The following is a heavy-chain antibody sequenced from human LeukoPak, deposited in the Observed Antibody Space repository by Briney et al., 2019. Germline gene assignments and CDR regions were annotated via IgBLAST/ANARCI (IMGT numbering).Heavy chain of an antibody. CDR1: GFTFSSHA. CDR2: ISGSGGDT. CDR3: ARRSGGNSGPFDY. D-gene: IGHD4-23*01. J-gene: IGHJ4*02. Sequence: GGSLRLSCAASGFTFSSHAMGWVRQAPGKGLDWVSAISGSGGDTYSADSVKGRSTISRDNSKSTVYLQMNNLGAGDTALYYCARRSGGNSGPFDYWGQGTLVAVSS. V-gene: IGHV3-23*01.